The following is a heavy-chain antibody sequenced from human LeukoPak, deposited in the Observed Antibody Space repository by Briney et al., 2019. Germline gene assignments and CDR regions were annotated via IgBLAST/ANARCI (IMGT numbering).Heavy chain of an antibody. CDR1: GYTFTSYG. J-gene: IGHJ5*02. V-gene: IGHV1-18*01. D-gene: IGHD6-13*01. Sequence: ASVKVSCKASGYTFTSYGISWVRQAPGQGLEWMGWISAYNGNTNYAQKLQGRVTMTTDTSTSTAYMELRSLRSDDTAVYYCARTPSIAAADWSWFDPWGQGTLVTVSS. CDR2: ISAYNGNT. CDR3: ARTPSIAAADWSWFDP.